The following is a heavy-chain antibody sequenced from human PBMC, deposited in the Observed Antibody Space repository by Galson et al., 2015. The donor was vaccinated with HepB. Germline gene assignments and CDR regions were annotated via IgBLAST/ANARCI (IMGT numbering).Heavy chain of an antibody. CDR2: INHSGST. CDR1: GGSFSGYY. D-gene: IGHD1-7*01. V-gene: IGHV4-34*01. CDR3: ARGRHNWNYFLA. Sequence: LSLTCAVYGGSFSGYYWSWIRQPPGKGLEWIGEINHSGSTNYNPSLKSRVTISVDTSKNQFSLKLSSVTAADTAVYYCARGRHNWNYFLAWGQGTLVTVSS. J-gene: IGHJ5*02.